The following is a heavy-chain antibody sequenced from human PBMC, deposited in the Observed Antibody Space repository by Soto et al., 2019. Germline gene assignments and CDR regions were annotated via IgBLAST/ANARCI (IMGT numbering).Heavy chain of an antibody. J-gene: IGHJ4*02. Sequence: VQLVESGGGLVQPGRSLRLSCAASGFTFDDYAMHWVRQAPGKGLEWVSGISWNSGSIGYADSVKGRFTISRDNAKNSLYLQMNSLRAEDTALYYCAKDGGVGYYGSASHWGQGTLVTVSS. CDR1: GFTFDDYA. D-gene: IGHD3-10*01. V-gene: IGHV3-9*01. CDR3: AKDGGVGYYGSASH. CDR2: ISWNSGSI.